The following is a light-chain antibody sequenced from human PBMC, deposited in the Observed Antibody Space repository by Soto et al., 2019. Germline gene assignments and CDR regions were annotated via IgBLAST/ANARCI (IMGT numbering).Light chain of an antibody. CDR2: GAS. V-gene: IGKV3-20*01. CDR3: QQYGSSP. CDR1: QSVSSSY. Sequence: ENVLTQSPGTLSLSPGERATLSCRASQSVSSSYLAWYQQKPGQAPRLLIYGASFRATGIPDRFSGSGSGTDFTLTISRLEPEDFAVYYCQQYGSSPFGQGTKVDIK. J-gene: IGKJ1*01.